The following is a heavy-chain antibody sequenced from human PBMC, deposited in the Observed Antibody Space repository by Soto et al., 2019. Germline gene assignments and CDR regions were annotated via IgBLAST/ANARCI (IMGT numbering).Heavy chain of an antibody. CDR2: IYYSGST. CDR1: GGSISSGGYY. V-gene: IGHV4-31*03. Sequence: QVQLQESGPGLVKPSQTLSLTCTVSGGSISSGGYYWSWIRQHPGKGLEWIGYIYYSGSTYYNPSLKSRVTISVDTSKNQFSLKLSSVTAADTAVHYCAREVGDYYGSGRYYGMDVWGQGTTVTVSS. D-gene: IGHD3-10*01. CDR3: AREVGDYYGSGRYYGMDV. J-gene: IGHJ6*02.